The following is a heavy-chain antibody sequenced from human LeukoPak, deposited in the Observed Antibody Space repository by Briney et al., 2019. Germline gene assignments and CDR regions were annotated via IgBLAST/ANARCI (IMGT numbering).Heavy chain of an antibody. CDR2: ISYDGSNK. J-gene: IGHJ4*02. D-gene: IGHD5-18*01. CDR1: GFTFSSYG. V-gene: IGHV3-30*03. CDR3: ARSYSYGGIHY. Sequence: GGSLRLSCAASGFTFSSYGMHWVRQAPGKGLEGVAVISYDGSNKYYADSVKGRFTISRDNSKNTLYLQMNSLRAEDTAVYYCARSYSYGGIHYWGQGTLVTVSS.